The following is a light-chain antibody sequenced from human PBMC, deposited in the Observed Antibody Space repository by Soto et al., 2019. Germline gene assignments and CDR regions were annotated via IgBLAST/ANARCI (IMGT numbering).Light chain of an antibody. Sequence: QSALTQPASVSGSPGQSITISCTGTSSDIGAYNYVSWYQQHPGKAPKLLISGVSHRPSGVSNRFSGSKSGNTASLTISGLLAEAEADYYCSAYTTSRSDVFGTATKLTVL. CDR3: SAYTTSRSDV. CDR1: SSDIGAYNY. CDR2: GVS. J-gene: IGLJ1*01. V-gene: IGLV2-14*01.